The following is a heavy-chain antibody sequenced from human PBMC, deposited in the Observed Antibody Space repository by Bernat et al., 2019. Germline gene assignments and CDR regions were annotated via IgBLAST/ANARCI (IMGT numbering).Heavy chain of an antibody. CDR3: ARALGVGVTRIGDVFDI. CDR2: ISSSSSSYI. D-gene: IGHD1-26*01. CDR1: GFIFSSYS. V-gene: IGHV3-21*01. Sequence: EVQLVKSGGGLVKPGGSLRLSCAASGFIFSSYSMNWVRQAPGKGLEWVSSISSSSSSYIYYADSMKGRFTISRDNAKNSLYLQMNSLRAEDTAVYYCARALGVGVTRIGDVFDIWGQGTMVTVSS. J-gene: IGHJ3*02.